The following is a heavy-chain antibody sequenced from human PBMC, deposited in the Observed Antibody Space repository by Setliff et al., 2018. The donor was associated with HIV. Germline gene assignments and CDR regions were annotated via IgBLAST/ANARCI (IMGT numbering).Heavy chain of an antibody. CDR2: VNPNSGNT. Sequence: ASVKVSCKASGYTFTSYDMYWVRQATGQGLEWMGWVNPNSGNTGYAQKFQGRVTMTRDTSISTAYLELSRLRSEDTAVYYCARGAGHLGIPSYYYYYIDVWGKGTTVTVSS. D-gene: IGHD7-27*01. CDR1: GYTFTSYD. J-gene: IGHJ6*03. V-gene: IGHV1-8*02. CDR3: ARGAGHLGIPSYYYYYIDV.